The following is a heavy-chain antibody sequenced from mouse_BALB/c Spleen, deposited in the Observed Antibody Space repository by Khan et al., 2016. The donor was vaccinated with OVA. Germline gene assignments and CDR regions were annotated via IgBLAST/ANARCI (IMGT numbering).Heavy chain of an antibody. CDR3: ARGWAAYYRDDGGAMEY. Sequence: LVESGPELKKPGETVRISCKASGYTFTTAGIQWVQKMPGKGLKWIGWINTHSGVPKYAEDFKGRFAFSLEISVSTTYLQITNLKNEDTATYVGARGWAAYYRDDGGAMEYWGQGTSVTVSS. CDR2: INTHSGVP. CDR1: GYTFTTAG. V-gene: IGHV9-4*02. D-gene: IGHD2-14*01. J-gene: IGHJ4*01.